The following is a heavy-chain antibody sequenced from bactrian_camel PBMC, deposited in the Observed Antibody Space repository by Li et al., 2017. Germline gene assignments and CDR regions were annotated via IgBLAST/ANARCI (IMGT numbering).Heavy chain of an antibody. CDR3: AAELGHCSSGYWTVKDLYNY. Sequence: HVQLVESGGGSVQAGGSLRLSCVASGYTDSNYCWAWFRQAPGKEREGVASLDNFDTTTYADSVKGRFTISKDNAKNTLYLQTNNLEPEDTAMYYCAAELGHCSSGYWTVKDLYNYWGQGTQVTVS. V-gene: IGHV3S26*01. CDR2: LDNFDTT. CDR1: GYTDSNYC. D-gene: IGHD1*01. J-gene: IGHJ4*01.